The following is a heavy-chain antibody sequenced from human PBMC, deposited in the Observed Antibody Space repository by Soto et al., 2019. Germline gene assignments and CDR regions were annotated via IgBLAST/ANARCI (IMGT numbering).Heavy chain of an antibody. CDR1: GGTFSSYT. CDR2: LIHILGIE. CDR3: ASNYGGNSD. D-gene: IGHD4-17*01. V-gene: IGHV1-69*02. J-gene: IGHJ4*02. Sequence: HVQLVQSGAEVKKPGSSVKVSCKASGGTFSSYTISWVRQAPGQGLEWMGRLIHILGIENYAQKFQGRVKITEDKSTSTADMELSTLSSEDTAVYYCASNYGGNSDWGQGTLVTVSS.